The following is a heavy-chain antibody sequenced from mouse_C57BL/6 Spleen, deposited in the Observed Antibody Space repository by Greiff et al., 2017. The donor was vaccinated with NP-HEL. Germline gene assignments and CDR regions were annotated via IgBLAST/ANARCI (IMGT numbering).Heavy chain of an antibody. D-gene: IGHD3-3*01. J-gene: IGHJ3*01. CDR1: GFTFSSYA. Sequence: EVQGVESGGGLVKPGGSLKLSCAASGFTFSSYAMSWVRQTPEKRLEWVATISDGGSYTYYPDNVKGRFTISRDNAKNNLYLQMSHLKSEDTAMFYCAREGPWGQGTLVTVSA. CDR3: AREGP. V-gene: IGHV5-4*01. CDR2: ISDGGSYT.